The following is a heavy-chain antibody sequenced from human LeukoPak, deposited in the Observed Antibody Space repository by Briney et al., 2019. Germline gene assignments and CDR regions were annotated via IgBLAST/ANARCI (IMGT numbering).Heavy chain of an antibody. D-gene: IGHD3-22*01. J-gene: IGHJ4*02. CDR3: ARHKDCYDSSGVLDY. Sequence: SETLSLTCAVYGGSFSGYYWSWIRQPPGKGLEWIGEINHSGSTNYNPSLKSRVTISVDTSKNQFSLKLSSVTAADTAVYYCARHKDCYDSSGVLDYWGQGTLVTVSS. V-gene: IGHV4-34*01. CDR1: GGSFSGYY. CDR2: INHSGST.